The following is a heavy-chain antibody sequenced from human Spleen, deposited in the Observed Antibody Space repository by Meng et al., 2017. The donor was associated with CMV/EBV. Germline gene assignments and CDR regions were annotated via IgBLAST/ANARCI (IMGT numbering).Heavy chain of an antibody. J-gene: IGHJ6*02. V-gene: IGHV3-48*03. CDR3: AREQWLNYYYGMDV. Sequence: GESLKISCAASGFNFSSYEMNWVRQAPEEGLEWVSYISNSGSTRYYADSVKGRFAISRDNAEGSLHLQMNGLRAEDTAVYYCAREQWLNYYYGMDVWGQGTTVTVSS. D-gene: IGHD6-19*01. CDR2: ISNSGSTR. CDR1: GFNFSSYE.